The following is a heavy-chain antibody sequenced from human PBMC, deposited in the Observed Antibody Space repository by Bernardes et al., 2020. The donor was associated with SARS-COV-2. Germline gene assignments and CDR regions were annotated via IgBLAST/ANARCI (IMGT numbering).Heavy chain of an antibody. CDR2: IYFSGTT. CDR3: ARTRGLYDDFWSGYGYDV. J-gene: IGHJ6*02. D-gene: IGHD3-3*01. CDR1: GGSFSTYY. V-gene: IGHV4-59*08. Sequence: SETLSLICTVSGGSFSTYYWSWLRQRPGKGLECIGNIYFSGTTNYNPDLQSRVSMSIDTSKNQFSLTLRAVTAADAAVYYCARTRGLYDDFWSGYGYDVWGQGTTV.